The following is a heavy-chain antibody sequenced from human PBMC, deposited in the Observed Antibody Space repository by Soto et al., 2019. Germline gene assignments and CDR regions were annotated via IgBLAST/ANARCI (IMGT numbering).Heavy chain of an antibody. Sequence: QVQLVESGGGVVQPGRSLRLSCAASGFTFSSYGMHWVRQAPGKGLEWVAVISYDGSNKYYADSVEGRFTISRDNSKNTLYLQRNSVRDEDTAVYYCAKALRPIYYYYCGMDVLGQGITVTVSS. V-gene: IGHV3-30*18. CDR3: AKALRPIYYYYCGMDV. CDR1: GFTFSSYG. J-gene: IGHJ6*02. CDR2: ISYDGSNK.